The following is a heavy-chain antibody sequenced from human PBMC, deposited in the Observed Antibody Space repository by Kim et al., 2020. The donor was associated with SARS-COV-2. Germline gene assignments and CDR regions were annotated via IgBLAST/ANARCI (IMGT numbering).Heavy chain of an antibody. V-gene: IGHV3-30*02. CDR3: AKAIPYGDYVDY. J-gene: IGHJ4*02. D-gene: IGHD4-17*01. Sequence: YADSVKGRLTISRDNSKNTLYLQMNSLRAEDTAVYYCAKAIPYGDYVDYWGQGTLVTVSS.